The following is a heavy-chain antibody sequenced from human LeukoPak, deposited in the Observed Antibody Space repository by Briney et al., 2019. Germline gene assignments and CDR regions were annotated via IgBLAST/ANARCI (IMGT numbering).Heavy chain of an antibody. J-gene: IGHJ3*02. CDR1: GLTLSAYA. CDR2: IRGGGGSA. D-gene: IGHD4-17*01. V-gene: IGHV3-23*01. Sequence: PGGSLRLSCTASGLTLSAYAMMWVRQAPGKGPEWVSAIRGGGGSAFYADSVKGRFTISRDNSKYTLFLQMNSLRAEDTAVYYCARDPNGDYIGAFDMWGPGTMVTVSS. CDR3: ARDPNGDYIGAFDM.